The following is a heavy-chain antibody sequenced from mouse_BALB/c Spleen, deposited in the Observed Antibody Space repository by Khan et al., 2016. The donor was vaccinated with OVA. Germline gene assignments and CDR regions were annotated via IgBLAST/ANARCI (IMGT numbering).Heavy chain of an antibody. Sequence: QIQLVQSGPELKKPGETVKISCKASGYTFTNYGMNWVKQAPGKGVKWMGWINTYTGEPTYTDDFKGRFAFSLETSASTAYLQLNNLKNEDMAAYFCARGASYWYFDVWGAGTTVTVSS. CDR3: ARGASYWYFDV. V-gene: IGHV9-1*02. CDR1: GYTFTNYG. J-gene: IGHJ1*01. CDR2: INTYTGEP.